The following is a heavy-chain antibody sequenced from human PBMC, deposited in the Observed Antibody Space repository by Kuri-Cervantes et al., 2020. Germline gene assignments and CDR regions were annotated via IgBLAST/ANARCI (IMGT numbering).Heavy chain of an antibody. D-gene: IGHD3-16*02. J-gene: IGHJ4*02. CDR3: ARGPFYDYVWGSYRWDFGY. V-gene: IGHV1-8*01. CDR2: MNPNSGNT. Sequence: ASVKVSCKASGYTFTSYDINWVRQATGQGLEWMGWMNPNSGNTGYAQKFQGRVTMTRNTSISTAYMELSSLRSEDTAVYYCARGPFYDYVWGSYRWDFGYWGQGTLVTVSS. CDR1: GYTFTSYD.